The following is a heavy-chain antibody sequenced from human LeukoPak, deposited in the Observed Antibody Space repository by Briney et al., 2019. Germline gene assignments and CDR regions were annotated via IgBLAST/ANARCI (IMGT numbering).Heavy chain of an antibody. CDR2: ISSSGSTI. V-gene: IGHV3-11*01. D-gene: IGHD3-10*01. CDR1: GFTFSDYY. CDR3: AKDVFGPRALMVRGVIPLNY. Sequence: GGSLRLSCAASGFTFSDYYMSWIRQAPGKGLEWVSYISSSGSTIYYADSVKGRFTISRDNAKNSLYLQMNSLRAEDTAVYYCAKDVFGPRALMVRGVIPLNYWGQGTLVTVSS. J-gene: IGHJ4*02.